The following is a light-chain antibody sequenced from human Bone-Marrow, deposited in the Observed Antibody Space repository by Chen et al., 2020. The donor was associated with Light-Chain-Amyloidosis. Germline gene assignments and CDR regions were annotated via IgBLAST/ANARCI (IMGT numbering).Light chain of an antibody. J-gene: IGLJ2*01. Sequence: SYELTQPPAVSVSPGQTARITCSGDDLPTQYAYWYQQKPGQAPVLVIHRDTERPSGISERFSGYSSRTTATLTIIGIQAEDVDDYDCQSADSSGTYEVIFGGGTKLTVL. CDR1: DLPTQY. CDR2: RDT. V-gene: IGLV3-25*03. CDR3: QSADSSGTYEVI.